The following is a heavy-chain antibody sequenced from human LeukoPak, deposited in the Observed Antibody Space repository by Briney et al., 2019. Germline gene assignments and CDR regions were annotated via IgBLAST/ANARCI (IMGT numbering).Heavy chain of an antibody. V-gene: IGHV1-3*01. Sequence: ASVTVSCTASGYTFTSYAMHWVRQAPGQRLEWMGWINAGNGNTKYSQKFQGRVTITRDTSASTAYMELSSLRSEDTAVYYCARDSQTWIQRSEGYYGMDVWGQGTTVTVSS. CDR1: GYTFTSYA. D-gene: IGHD5-18*01. CDR3: ARDSQTWIQRSEGYYGMDV. CDR2: INAGNGNT. J-gene: IGHJ6*02.